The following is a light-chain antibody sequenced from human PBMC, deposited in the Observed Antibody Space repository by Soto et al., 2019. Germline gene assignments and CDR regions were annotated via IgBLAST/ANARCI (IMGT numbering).Light chain of an antibody. V-gene: IGKV1-39*01. CDR1: QSVSTY. CDR3: KHTFRSPRR. Sequence: DIQLTQSPPSLSASVGDTVTITCRASQSVSTYLNWYQQRPGKAHSLLIYSAISLQSGVQSRFSGSGSGTDFTLTIRNLQPEDFAIYYCKHTFRSPRRFGQGAKVDIK. CDR2: SAI. J-gene: IGKJ1*01.